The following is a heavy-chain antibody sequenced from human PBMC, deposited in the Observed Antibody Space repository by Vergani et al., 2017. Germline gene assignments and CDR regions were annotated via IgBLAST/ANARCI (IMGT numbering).Heavy chain of an antibody. V-gene: IGHV4-61*01. D-gene: IGHD6-13*01. CDR3: ARDRGIAQGGSIDY. Sequence: QVQLQESGPGLVKPSETLSLTCTVSGGSVRRGSYYWSWIRQPPGKGLEWIGYIYYRGSTNYNPSLKSRVTISVDTSKNQFSLKLSAVTAADTAVYYCARDRGIAQGGSIDYWGQGTLVTVSS. J-gene: IGHJ4*02. CDR1: GGSVRRGSYY. CDR2: IYYRGST.